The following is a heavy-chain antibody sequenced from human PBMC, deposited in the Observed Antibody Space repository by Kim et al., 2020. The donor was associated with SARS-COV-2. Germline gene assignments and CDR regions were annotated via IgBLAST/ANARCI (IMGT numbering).Heavy chain of an antibody. CDR2: IYYSGST. CDR1: GGSISSGGYY. J-gene: IGHJ2*01. CDR3: ARVRTDYWYFDL. V-gene: IGHV4-31*03. D-gene: IGHD2-21*02. Sequence: SETLSLTCTVSGGSISSGGYYWSWIRQHPGKGLEWIGYIYYSGSTYYNPSLKSRVTISVDTSKNQFSLKLSSVTAADTAVYYCARVRTDYWYFDLWGRGTLVTVSS.